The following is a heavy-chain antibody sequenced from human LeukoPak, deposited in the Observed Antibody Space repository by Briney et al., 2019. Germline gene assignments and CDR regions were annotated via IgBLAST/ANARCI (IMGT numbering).Heavy chain of an antibody. D-gene: IGHD6-19*01. CDR3: AKGAGPPWFDP. V-gene: IGHV4-39*07. CDR1: GVSISSDSYY. J-gene: IGHJ5*02. Sequence: PSETLSLTCTVSGVSISSDSYYWGWIRQPPGKGLEWIGSIYHGGSTHYNPSLKSQVTISVDTSKNQFSLNLTSVTAADTAVYYCAKGAGPPWFDPWGQGTLVTVSS. CDR2: IYHGGST.